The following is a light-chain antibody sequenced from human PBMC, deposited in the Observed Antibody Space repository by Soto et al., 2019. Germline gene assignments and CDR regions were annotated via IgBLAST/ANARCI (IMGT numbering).Light chain of an antibody. Sequence: QSALTQPPSVSGSPGQSITISCTGTSSDVGGYNYVSWYQQHPGKAPKLMIYDVSHRPSGVSNRFSGSKSGNTASLTISGLQAEDEADYYCSSYTSSSTLYVFGTGTKLTVL. CDR2: DVS. CDR3: SSYTSSSTLYV. CDR1: SSDVGGYNY. V-gene: IGLV2-14*01. J-gene: IGLJ1*01.